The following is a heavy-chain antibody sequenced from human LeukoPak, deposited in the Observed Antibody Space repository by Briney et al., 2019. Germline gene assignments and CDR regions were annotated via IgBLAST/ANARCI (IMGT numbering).Heavy chain of an antibody. CDR3: ARSRRLYYRELDP. J-gene: IGHJ5*02. V-gene: IGHV3-11*01. CDR1: GFTFSDYY. D-gene: IGHD2-8*01. Sequence: KAGGSLRLSCAASGFTFSDYYMSWIRQAPGKGLEWVSYISSSGSTIYYADSVKGRFTISRDNAKNSLYLQMNSLRAEDTAVYYCARSRRLYYRELDPWGQGTLVTVSS. CDR2: ISSSGSTI.